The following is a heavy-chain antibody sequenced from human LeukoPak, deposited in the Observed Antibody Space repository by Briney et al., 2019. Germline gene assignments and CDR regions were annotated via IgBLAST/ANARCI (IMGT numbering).Heavy chain of an antibody. V-gene: IGHV1-18*01. Sequence: ASVKVSCKASGYTFTSYGISWVRQAPGQGLEWMGWISAYNGNTNYAQKLQGRVTMTTDTSTGTAYMELRSLRSDDTAVYYCARVRIIAARPTYNWFDPWGQGTLVTVSS. CDR3: ARVRIIAARPTYNWFDP. D-gene: IGHD6-6*01. CDR2: ISAYNGNT. CDR1: GYTFTSYG. J-gene: IGHJ5*02.